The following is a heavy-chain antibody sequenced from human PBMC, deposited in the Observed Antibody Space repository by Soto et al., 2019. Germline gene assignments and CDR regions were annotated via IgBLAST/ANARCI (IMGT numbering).Heavy chain of an antibody. CDR2: ISSNGGST. CDR3: ARGGSGRPNYYYYGMDV. V-gene: IGHV3-64*01. Sequence: GGSLRLSCAASGFTFSSYAMHWVRQAPGKGLEYVSAISSNGGSTYYANSVKGRFTISRDNSKNTLYLQMGSLRAEDMAVYYCARGGSGRPNYYYYGMDVWGQGTTVTVSS. CDR1: GFTFSSYA. J-gene: IGHJ6*02. D-gene: IGHD3-10*01.